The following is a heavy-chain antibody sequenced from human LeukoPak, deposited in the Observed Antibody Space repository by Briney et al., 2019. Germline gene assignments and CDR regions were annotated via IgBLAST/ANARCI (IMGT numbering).Heavy chain of an antibody. D-gene: IGHD3-9*01. V-gene: IGHV3-15*01. CDR2: IKSKTDGGTT. J-gene: IGHJ4*02. Sequence: GGSLRLSCAASGFTFSNDWMSWVRQAPGKGLEWVGRIKSKTDGGTTDYAAPVKGRFTISRDDSKNTLYLQMNSLKTEDTAVYYCTTAFPGLLRYFDWLLTNPDYWGQGTLVTVSS. CDR1: GFTFSNDW. CDR3: TTAFPGLLRYFDWLLTNPDY.